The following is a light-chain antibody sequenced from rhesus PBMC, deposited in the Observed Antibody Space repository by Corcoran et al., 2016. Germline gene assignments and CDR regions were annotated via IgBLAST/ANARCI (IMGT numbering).Light chain of an antibody. V-gene: IGKV3-24*04. Sequence: ETVVTQSPATLSLSPGERATLSCRASQSVGSYLAWYQQQTGQAPRLLSYGASSRATGIPDRFSGSGSGTDFPLTISSLEPEDVGVYYRQQSSNLWTFGQGTKVEIK. CDR1: QSVGSY. CDR2: GAS. CDR3: QQSSNLWT. J-gene: IGKJ1*01.